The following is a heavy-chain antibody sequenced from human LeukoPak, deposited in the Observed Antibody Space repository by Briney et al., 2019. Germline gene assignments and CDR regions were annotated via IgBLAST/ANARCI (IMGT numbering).Heavy chain of an antibody. CDR3: TTNPYDRSGYHI. CDR2: IKSNTDGGTT. CDR1: GLTFTKAW. V-gene: IGHV3-15*01. D-gene: IGHD3-22*01. Sequence: GGSLRLSCAASGLTFTKAWMTWVRQAPGEGLEWVGRIKSNTDGGTTDYAAPVKGRFTISRDDSKNALYLQMNSLKTEDTAVYYCTTNPYDRSGYHIWGQGTMVTVSS. J-gene: IGHJ3*02.